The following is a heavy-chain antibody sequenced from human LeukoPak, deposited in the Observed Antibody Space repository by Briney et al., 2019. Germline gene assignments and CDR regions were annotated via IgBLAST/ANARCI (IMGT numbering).Heavy chain of an antibody. Sequence: GGSLRLSCAASGFTFSDYYMSWIRQAPGKGLEWVSYISSSGSTIYYADSVKGRFTISRDNAKNPLYLQMNSLRAEDTAVYYCARCCYGSGSYENDHWGQGTLVTVSS. J-gene: IGHJ4*02. CDR2: ISSSGSTI. CDR1: GFTFSDYY. V-gene: IGHV3-11*01. CDR3: ARCCYGSGSYENDH. D-gene: IGHD3-10*01.